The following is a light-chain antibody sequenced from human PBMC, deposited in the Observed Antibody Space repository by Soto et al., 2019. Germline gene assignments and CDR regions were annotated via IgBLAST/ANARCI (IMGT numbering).Light chain of an antibody. J-gene: IGKJ1*01. CDR3: QHHNSYSQT. V-gene: IGKV1-5*01. CDR2: GAS. CDR1: QSIRHY. Sequence: DSRMTQSPPTLSASVGDRVTITCRASQSIRHYLAWYQQMPGKAPKLLIYGASTLQSGVPSRFSGSGSGTEFTLTISSLQPDDFGTYFCQHHNSYSQTFGQGTKVDIK.